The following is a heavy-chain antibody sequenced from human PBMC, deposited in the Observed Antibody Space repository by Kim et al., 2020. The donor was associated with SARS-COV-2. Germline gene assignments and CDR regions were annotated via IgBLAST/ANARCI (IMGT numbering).Heavy chain of an antibody. CDR3: ARAGDFEY. V-gene: IGHV7-4-1*02. J-gene: IGHJ4*02. CDR2: NTGEP. Sequence: NTGEPIYAPGFTGRFVFSLDTSVRTAYLQISSLKAEDTAVYYCARAGDFEYWGQGTLVTVSS. D-gene: IGHD3-10*01.